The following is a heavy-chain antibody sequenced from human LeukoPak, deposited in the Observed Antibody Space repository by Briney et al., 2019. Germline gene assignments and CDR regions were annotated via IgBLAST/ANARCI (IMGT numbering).Heavy chain of an antibody. V-gene: IGHV3-48*01. CDR2: INYDTYTI. Sequence: PGGSLTLSCTASGFTFSSHNMSWVRQAPGRGLEWVSFINYDTYTIHYAYSVRGRFTASRDNAKNSLYLQVSSLRAENTAVYYCSRHQRASQYYFDYWGQGTLLAVSS. CDR3: SRHQRASQYYFDY. CDR1: GFTFSSHN. J-gene: IGHJ4*02.